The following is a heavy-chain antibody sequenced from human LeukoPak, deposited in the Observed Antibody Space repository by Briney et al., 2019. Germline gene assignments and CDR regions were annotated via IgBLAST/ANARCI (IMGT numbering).Heavy chain of an antibody. CDR3: AKDAQQTGCFDY. Sequence: GGSLRLSCAASGFTFSDYYMSWIRQAPGKGLEWVSAISGSGGSTYYADSVKGRFTISRDNSKNTLYLQMNSLRAEDTAVYYCAKDAQQTGCFDYWGQGTLVTVSS. CDR2: ISGSGGST. J-gene: IGHJ4*02. D-gene: IGHD6-13*01. CDR1: GFTFSDYY. V-gene: IGHV3-23*01.